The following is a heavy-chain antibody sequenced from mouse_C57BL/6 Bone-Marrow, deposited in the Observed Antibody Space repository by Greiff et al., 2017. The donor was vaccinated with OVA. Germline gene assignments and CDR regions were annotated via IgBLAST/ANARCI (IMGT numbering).Heavy chain of an antibody. V-gene: IGHV5-4*01. D-gene: IGHD1-1*01. CDR1: GFTFSSYA. CDR2: ISDGGSYT. CDR3: SKDNYGCLFAD. Sequence: EVQRVESGGGLVKPGGSLKLSCAASGFTFSSYAMSWVRQSPEKRLEWVATISDGGSYTYYPDNVKGRFTISRENAKNNLYLQKSHLKTEDTAKYYCSKDNYGCLFADWGQGTLVTVSA. J-gene: IGHJ3*01.